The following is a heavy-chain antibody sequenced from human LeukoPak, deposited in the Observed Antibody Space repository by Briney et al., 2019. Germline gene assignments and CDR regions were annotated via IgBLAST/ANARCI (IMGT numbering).Heavy chain of an antibody. Sequence: GGSLRLSCQASGFTFSIYAMSWVRQAPGKGLEWVSSINPDGGGSFFADSVKGRFTISRDDSRSVVYLQMNSLSAEDTAVYYCARSGVATCHYWGQGVLVTVFS. CDR3: ARSGVATCHY. J-gene: IGHJ4*02. D-gene: IGHD2-15*01. CDR1: GFTFSIYA. V-gene: IGHV3-23*01. CDR2: INPDGGGS.